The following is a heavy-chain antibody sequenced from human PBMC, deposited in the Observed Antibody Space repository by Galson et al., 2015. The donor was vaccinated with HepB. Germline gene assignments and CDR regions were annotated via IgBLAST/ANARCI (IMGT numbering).Heavy chain of an antibody. CDR2: ISYDGSNK. CDR3: ARASNYYDSSGCSI. D-gene: IGHD3-22*01. J-gene: IGHJ4*02. V-gene: IGHV3-30-3*01. CDR1: GFTFSSYA. Sequence: SLRLSCAASGFTFSSYAMHWVRQAPGKGLEWVAVISYDGSNKYYADSVKGRFTISRDNSKNTLYLQMNSLRAEDTAVYYCARASNYYDSSGCSIWGQGTLVTVSS.